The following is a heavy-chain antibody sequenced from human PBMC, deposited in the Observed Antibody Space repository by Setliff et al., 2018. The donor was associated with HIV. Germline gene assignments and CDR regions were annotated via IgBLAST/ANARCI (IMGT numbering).Heavy chain of an antibody. V-gene: IGHV3-7*03. Sequence: PGGSLRLSCAASGLTFSMYWMSWVRQTPGKGLEWLANIKEDGAEKNYVDSVKGRFTISRDNAKNSLYLQMNSLRAEDTAVYYCAKDPFPSGSYSGWGQGTLVTVSS. D-gene: IGHD3-10*01. J-gene: IGHJ4*02. CDR1: GLTFSMYW. CDR3: AKDPFPSGSYSG. CDR2: IKEDGAEK.